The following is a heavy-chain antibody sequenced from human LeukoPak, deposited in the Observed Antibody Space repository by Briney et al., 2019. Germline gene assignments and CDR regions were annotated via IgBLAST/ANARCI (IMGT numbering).Heavy chain of an antibody. CDR1: GFTFSSYG. Sequence: PGGALRLSCAASGFTFSSYGMHWVRQAPGKGLEWVAIILYDGSNKYYADSVKGRFTISRDNSKNTLYLEMNSLRAEDTAIYYCAKDPDYGDYVNYFDYWGQGTLVIV. CDR3: AKDPDYGDYVNYFDY. D-gene: IGHD4-17*01. J-gene: IGHJ4*02. V-gene: IGHV3-30*18. CDR2: ILYDGSNK.